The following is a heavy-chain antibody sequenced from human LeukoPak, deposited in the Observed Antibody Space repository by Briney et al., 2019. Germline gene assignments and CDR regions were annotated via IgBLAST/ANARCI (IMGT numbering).Heavy chain of an antibody. CDR1: GFTFSSYA. J-gene: IGHJ6*02. V-gene: IGHV3-30-3*02. D-gene: IGHD6-13*01. Sequence: GGSLRLSCAASGFTFSSYAMHWVRQAPGKGLEWVAVISYDGSNKYYADSVKGRFTISRDNSKNTLYLQMNSLTAEDTAVYYCAKREAPGDYYYYYGMDVWGQGTTVTVSS. CDR2: ISYDGSNK. CDR3: AKREAPGDYYYYYGMDV.